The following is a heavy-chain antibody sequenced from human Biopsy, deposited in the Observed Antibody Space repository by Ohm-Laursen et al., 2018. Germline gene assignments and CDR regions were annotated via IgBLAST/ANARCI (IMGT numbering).Heavy chain of an antibody. CDR2: IYYSGST. D-gene: IGHD2/OR15-2a*01. CDR1: GGSISSSY. J-gene: IGHJ6*02. Sequence: TLSLTCSVSGGSISSSYWSWIRQPPGKGLEWIGGIYYSGSTNYNPSLKSRVTISVDTSKNQFSMKLSSVTDADTAVYYCARATNSTGWPYYYFYGMDVWGQGTTVTVSS. CDR3: ARATNSTGWPYYYFYGMDV. V-gene: IGHV4-59*01.